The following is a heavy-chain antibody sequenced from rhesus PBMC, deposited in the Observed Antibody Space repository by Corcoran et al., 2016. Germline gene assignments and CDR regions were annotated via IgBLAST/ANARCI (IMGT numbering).Heavy chain of an antibody. J-gene: IGHJ4*01. CDR2: IRSSSGST. V-gene: IGHV4-165*01. CDR3: ARDRDGSNSFDY. D-gene: IGHD4-29*01. CDR1: GGSFSGYY. Sequence: QVQLQESGPGLVKPSETLSLTCAVSGGSFSGYYWGWIRQPPVKGLEGIGYIRSSSGSTTYTPSLKSRVTISTDTSRNQFSLKLSSVTAADTAVYYCARDRDGSNSFDYWGQGVLVTVSS.